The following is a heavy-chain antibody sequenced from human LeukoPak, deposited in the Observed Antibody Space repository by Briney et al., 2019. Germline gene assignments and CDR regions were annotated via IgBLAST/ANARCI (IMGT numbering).Heavy chain of an antibody. CDR2: INQDGSQK. CDR1: GFTFSDYW. J-gene: IGHJ5*01. D-gene: IGHD1-26*01. Sequence: GGSLRLSCAASGFTFSDYWMSWVRQAPGKGLEWVANINQDGSQKYYVDSVKGRFTISRDNAKNSLYLEMSSLRVDDTAVYYCARAGGVGTVDSWGQGTLVTVSS. V-gene: IGHV3-7*01. CDR3: ARAGGVGTVDS.